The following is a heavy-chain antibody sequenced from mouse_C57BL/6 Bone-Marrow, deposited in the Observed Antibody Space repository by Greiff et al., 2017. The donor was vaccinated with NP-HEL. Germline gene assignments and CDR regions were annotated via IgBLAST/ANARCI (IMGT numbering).Heavy chain of an antibody. D-gene: IGHD1-1*01. J-gene: IGHJ3*01. V-gene: IGHV1-55*01. Sequence: QVQLQQSGAELVKPGASVKMSCKASGYTFTSYWITWVKQRPGQGLEWIGDIYPGSGSTNYNEKFKSKATLTVDTSSSTAYMQLSSLTSEDSAVYYCASGRYYGRGGFAYWGQGTLVTVSA. CDR3: ASGRYYGRGGFAY. CDR2: IYPGSGST. CDR1: GYTFTSYW.